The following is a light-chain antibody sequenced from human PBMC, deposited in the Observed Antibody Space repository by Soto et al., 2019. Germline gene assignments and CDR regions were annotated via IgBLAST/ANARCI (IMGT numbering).Light chain of an antibody. CDR2: DAS. Sequence: IQMTQSPSTLSASVGDRVTITCRASQSISTWLAWYQQKPGKAPKLLIYDASSLESGVPSRFSGSGSGTEFTLTISSLRPDDFATYYCQQYNNWPPWTFGQGTKVEIK. CDR1: QSISTW. CDR3: QQYNNWPPWT. V-gene: IGKV1-5*01. J-gene: IGKJ1*01.